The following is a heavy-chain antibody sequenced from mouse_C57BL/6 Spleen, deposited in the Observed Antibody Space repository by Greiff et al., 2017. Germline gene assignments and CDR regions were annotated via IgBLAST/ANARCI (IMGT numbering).Heavy chain of an antibody. V-gene: IGHV5-17*01. CDR2: ISSGSSTI. Sequence: EVQGVESGGGLVKPGGSLKLSCAASGFTFSDYGMHWVRQAPEKGLEWVAYISSGSSTIYYAATVKGRFTISRDNAKNTLFLQMTSLRSEDTAMYYCARIADYYGSSHYAMDYWGQGTSVTVSS. CDR1: GFTFSDYG. CDR3: ARIADYYGSSHYAMDY. D-gene: IGHD1-1*01. J-gene: IGHJ4*01.